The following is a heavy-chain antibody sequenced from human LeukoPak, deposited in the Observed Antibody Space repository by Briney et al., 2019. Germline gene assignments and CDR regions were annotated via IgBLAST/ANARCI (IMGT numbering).Heavy chain of an antibody. J-gene: IGHJ6*03. Sequence: SETLSLTCTVSGDSMSDSYWRWIRQPAGKGLEGIGRIYASGSTNYNPSLKSRVILSVDTSSNQFSLTLSSVTAADTAVYHCAREIRSHDGPGGYYYYYMDVWGKGTTVTVSS. CDR3: AREIRSHDGPGGYYYYYMDV. CDR1: GDSMSDSY. V-gene: IGHV4-4*07. D-gene: IGHD5-24*01. CDR2: IYASGST.